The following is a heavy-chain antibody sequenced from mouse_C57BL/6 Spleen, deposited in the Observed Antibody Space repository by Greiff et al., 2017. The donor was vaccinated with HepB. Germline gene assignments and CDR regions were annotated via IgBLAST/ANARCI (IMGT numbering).Heavy chain of an antibody. Sequence: QVQLKESGAELVKPGASVKMSCKASGYTFTSYWITWVKQRPGQGLEWIGDIYPGSGSTNYNEKFKSKATLTVDTSSSTAYMQLSSLTSEDSAVYYCARWDGSEDWYFDVWGTGTTVTVSS. CDR1: GYTFTSYW. D-gene: IGHD1-1*01. CDR2: IYPGSGST. CDR3: ARWDGSEDWYFDV. J-gene: IGHJ1*03. V-gene: IGHV1-55*01.